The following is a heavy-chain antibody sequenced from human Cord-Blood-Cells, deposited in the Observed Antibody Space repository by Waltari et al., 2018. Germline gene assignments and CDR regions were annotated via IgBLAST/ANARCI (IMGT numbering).Heavy chain of an antibody. CDR3: ATTLTGLRDAFDI. D-gene: IGHD7-27*01. J-gene: IGHJ3*02. V-gene: IGHV1-8*01. Sequence: QVQLVQSGAEVKKPGASVKVSCKASGYTFTSYDINWVRQATGQGLEWMGGVNPNSGNTGYAQKFQCRVTMTRNTSISTAYMELSSLRSEDTAVYYCATTLTGLRDAFDIWGQGTMVTVSS. CDR1: GYTFTSYD. CDR2: VNPNSGNT.